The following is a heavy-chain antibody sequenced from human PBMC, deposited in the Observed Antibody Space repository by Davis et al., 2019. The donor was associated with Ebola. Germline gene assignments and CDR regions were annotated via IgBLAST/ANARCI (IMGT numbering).Heavy chain of an antibody. V-gene: IGHV5-51*01. CDR2: IYPGDSNV. J-gene: IGHJ6*01. D-gene: IGHD2-15*01. Sequence: GESLKISCKASGYSFTTNWIGWVRQTPGKGLEWMGVIYPGDSNVRYSPSFQGQVTISVDKSIRTAYLQWGSLRASDTAIYYCGKGYCSGGSCYYYYGMDVWGQGTTVTVSS. CDR3: GKGYCSGGSCYYYYGMDV. CDR1: GYSFTTNW.